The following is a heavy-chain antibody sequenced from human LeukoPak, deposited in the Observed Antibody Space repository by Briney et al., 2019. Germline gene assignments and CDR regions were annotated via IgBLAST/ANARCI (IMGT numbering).Heavy chain of an antibody. Sequence: ASVKVSCKASGYTFTGYYMHWVRQAPGQGLEWMGWINSNSGGTNYAQKFQGRVTMTRDTSLNTAYMELSRLRCDDTAVYCWGGGGGYYDSSGYYWWGQGTLVTVSS. V-gene: IGHV1-2*02. D-gene: IGHD3-22*01. CDR2: INSNSGGT. CDR1: GYTFTGYY. J-gene: IGHJ4*02. CDR3: GGGGGYYDSSGYYW.